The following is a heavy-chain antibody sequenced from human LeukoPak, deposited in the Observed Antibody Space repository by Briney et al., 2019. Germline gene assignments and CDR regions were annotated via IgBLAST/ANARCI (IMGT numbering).Heavy chain of an antibody. D-gene: IGHD6-13*01. CDR2: IRSKAYGGTT. V-gene: IGHV3-49*04. J-gene: IGHJ4*02. Sequence: PGRSLRLSCTASGFTFGDYAMSWVRQAPGKGLEWVGFIRSKAYGGTTEYAASVKGRFTISRDDSKSIAYLQMNSLKTEDTAVYYCTREIAAAGTYFDYWGQGTLATVSS. CDR3: TREIAAAGTYFDY. CDR1: GFTFGDYA.